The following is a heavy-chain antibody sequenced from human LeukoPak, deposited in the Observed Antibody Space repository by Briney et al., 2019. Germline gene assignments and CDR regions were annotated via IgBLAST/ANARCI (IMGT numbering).Heavy chain of an antibody. V-gene: IGHV3-23*01. CDR3: AKSGYYYDSSGYYFDY. Sequence: GGSLRLSCAASGFTFSSYVMSWVRQAPGKGLEWVSAISGSGGSTYYADSVKGRFTISRDNSKNTLYLQMNSLRAADTAVYYCAKSGYYYDSSGYYFDYWGQGTLVTVSS. CDR1: GFTFSSYV. CDR2: ISGSGGST. J-gene: IGHJ4*02. D-gene: IGHD3-22*01.